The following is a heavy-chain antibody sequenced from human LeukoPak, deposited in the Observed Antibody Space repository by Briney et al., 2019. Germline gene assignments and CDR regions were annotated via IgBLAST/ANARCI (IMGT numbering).Heavy chain of an antibody. CDR1: GFTFSSYD. CDR2: IPASGYTT. D-gene: IGHD3-16*01. Sequence: PWGSLRLSCAASGFTFSSYDLSWVRQAPGKGLEWVSSIPASGYTTYYAYSVMGRFTVSRDNSENTLYLQMNTLRAEDTAVYYCAKRGNQALGQHYLDVWGKGTTVSVSS. CDR3: AKRGNQALGQHYLDV. V-gene: IGHV3-23*01. J-gene: IGHJ6*03.